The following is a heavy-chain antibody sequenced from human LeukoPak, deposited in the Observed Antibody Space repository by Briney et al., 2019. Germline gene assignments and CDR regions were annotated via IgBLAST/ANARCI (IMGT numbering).Heavy chain of an antibody. J-gene: IGHJ6*03. CDR1: GFTFSDYY. V-gene: IGHV3-11*04. CDR2: ISSSGSTI. D-gene: IGHD2-2*01. Sequence: TGGSLRLSCAASGFTFSDYYMSWIRQAPGKGLEWVSYISSSGSTIYYADSVKGRFTISRDNAKNSLYLQMNSLRAEDTAVYYCARDRLDVDVVVSAAIAAYYYMDVWGKGTTVTVSS. CDR3: ARDRLDVDVVVSAAIAAYYYMDV.